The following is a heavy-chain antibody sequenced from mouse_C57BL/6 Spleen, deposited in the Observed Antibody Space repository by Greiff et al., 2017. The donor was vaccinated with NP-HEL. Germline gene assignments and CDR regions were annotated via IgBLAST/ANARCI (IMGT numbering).Heavy chain of an antibody. Sequence: VQLQQPGAELVRPGTSVKLSCKASGYTFTSYWMHWVKQRPGQGLEWIGVIDPSDSYTNYNQKFKGKATLTVDTSSSTAYMQLSSLTSEDSAVYYCARSRRGHDYWYFDVWGTGTTVTVSS. CDR3: ARSRRGHDYWYFDV. CDR2: IDPSDSYT. V-gene: IGHV1-59*01. CDR1: GYTFTSYW. D-gene: IGHD3-3*01. J-gene: IGHJ1*03.